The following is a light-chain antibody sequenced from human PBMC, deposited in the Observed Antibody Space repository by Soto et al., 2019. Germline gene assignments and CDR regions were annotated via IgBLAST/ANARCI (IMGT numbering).Light chain of an antibody. CDR1: QDISDF. CDR3: LKYISVPWT. Sequence: DIQMTQSPSSLSASVGDRVTITCRASQDISDFLAWYQHKPGKVPKLLIYAASTLQSGVPSRFSGSGFGTDFTLTISSRQPEDVATYSCLKYISVPWTFGQGNKVEIK. V-gene: IGKV1-27*01. J-gene: IGKJ1*01. CDR2: AAS.